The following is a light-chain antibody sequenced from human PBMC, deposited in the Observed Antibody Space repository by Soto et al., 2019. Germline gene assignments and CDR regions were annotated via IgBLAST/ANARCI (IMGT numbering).Light chain of an antibody. CDR1: SSNIGAGYD. CDR2: GNS. CDR3: QSYDGSLSGVV. Sequence: QSVLTQPPSVSGAPGQRVTISCTGSSSNIGAGYDVHWYKQLPGTAPKLLIYGNSNRPSGVPDRFSGSKSGTSASLAITGLQAEDEADYYCQSYDGSLSGVVFGGGTKLTVL. V-gene: IGLV1-40*01. J-gene: IGLJ2*01.